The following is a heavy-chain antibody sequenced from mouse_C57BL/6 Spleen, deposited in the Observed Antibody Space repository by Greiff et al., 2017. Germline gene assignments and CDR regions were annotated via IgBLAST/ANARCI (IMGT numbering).Heavy chain of an antibody. J-gene: IGHJ2*01. CDR3: ARSRELYDGNYSYYFDD. D-gene: IGHD2-1*01. CDR2: IYPGGGYT. CDR1: GYTFTNYW. Sequence: QVQLQQSGAELVRPGTSVKMSCKASGYTFTNYWIGWAKQRPGHGLEWIGDIYPGGGYTNYNEKFKGKATLTADKSSSTAYMPFSSLTSEDSAIYYCARSRELYDGNYSYYFDDGGQGTTLTVAS. V-gene: IGHV1-63*01.